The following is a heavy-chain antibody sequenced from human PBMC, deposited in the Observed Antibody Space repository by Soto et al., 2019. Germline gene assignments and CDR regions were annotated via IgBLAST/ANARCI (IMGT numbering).Heavy chain of an antibody. CDR3: GRWYCSGGSCPCYYGMDV. V-gene: IGHV3-7*01. CDR2: IKQDGSEK. CDR1: GLTFSNYW. J-gene: IGHJ6*02. Sequence: GGSLRLSCAASGLTFSNYWMNWVRQAPGKDLEWVAKIKQDGSEKYYVDSVKGRFTISRDNAKNSLYLQMNSLRAEDTAVYYCGRWYCSGGSCPCYYGMDVWGQGTTVTVSS. D-gene: IGHD2-15*01.